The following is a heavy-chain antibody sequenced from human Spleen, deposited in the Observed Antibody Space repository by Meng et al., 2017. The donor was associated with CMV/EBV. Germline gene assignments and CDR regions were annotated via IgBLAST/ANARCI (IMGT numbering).Heavy chain of an antibody. D-gene: IGHD6-19*01. CDR3: TRDRGAVSGIDF. J-gene: IGHJ4*02. V-gene: IGHV1-18*01. CDR2: ISPYTGNT. Sequence: ASVKVSCKASGYTFTSYDINWVRQATGQGLEWMGWISPYTGNTNYAQSLQGRVTLTTDPSTNIAYMDLRSLRSDDTAVYYCTRDRGAVSGIDFWGQGTLVTVSS. CDR1: GYTFTSYD.